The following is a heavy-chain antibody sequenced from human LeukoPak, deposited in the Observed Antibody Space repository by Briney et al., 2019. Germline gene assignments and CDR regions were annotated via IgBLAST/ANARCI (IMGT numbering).Heavy chain of an antibody. V-gene: IGHV6-1*01. Sequence: SPTLSLTFAISGDSVSNNTTAWNWIRQSPSKGLEWLGSTYYRSKWYNEYAESVKSRITINSDTSKNQFSLQLNSVTPEDTAVYYCARAYSISFWGQGTLVTVSS. D-gene: IGHD3-3*02. J-gene: IGHJ4*02. CDR1: GDSVSNNTTA. CDR3: ARAYSISF. CDR2: TYYRSKWYN.